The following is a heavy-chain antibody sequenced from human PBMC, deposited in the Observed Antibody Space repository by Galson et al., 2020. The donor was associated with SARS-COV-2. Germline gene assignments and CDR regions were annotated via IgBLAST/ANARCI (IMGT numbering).Heavy chain of an antibody. Sequence: SQTLSLTCAVSGGSISSGGYSWSWIRQPPGKGLEWIGYIYHSGSTYYNPSLKSRVTISVDRSKNQFSLKLSSVTAADTAVYYCARDRREHLGLPPSFDYWGQGTLVTVSS. V-gene: IGHV4-30-2*01. CDR1: GGSISSGGYS. D-gene: IGHD5-18*01. J-gene: IGHJ4*02. CDR2: IYHSGST. CDR3: ARDRREHLGLPPSFDY.